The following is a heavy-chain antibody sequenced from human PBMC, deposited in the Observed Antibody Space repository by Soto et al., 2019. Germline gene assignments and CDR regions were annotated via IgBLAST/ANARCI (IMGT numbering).Heavy chain of an antibody. CDR2: INNSGDST. J-gene: IGHJ4*02. D-gene: IGHD3-10*01. V-gene: IGHV3-23*01. CDR3: AKGASGGVH. CDR1: GFTFSIYA. Sequence: EVPLLESGGTLVQPGGSLRLSCATSGFTFSIYAMTWVRQAPGKGLEWVSCINNSGDSTHYADSVKGRFTISRDNSKNTLYLQMSSLRAEDTAVYFCAKGASGGVHWGQGTLVTVSS.